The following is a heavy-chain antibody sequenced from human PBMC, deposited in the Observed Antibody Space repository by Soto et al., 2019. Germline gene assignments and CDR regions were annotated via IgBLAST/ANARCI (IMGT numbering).Heavy chain of an antibody. D-gene: IGHD6-13*01. J-gene: IGHJ4*02. CDR1: GGSISSGGYY. Sequence: QVQLQESGPGLVKPSQTLSLTCTVSGGSISSGGYYWSWIRQHPGKGLEWIGYIYYSGSTYYNPSLKMRVTXSXYXXKNQFSLKLSSVTAADTAVYYCARGGIAAAAPPDYWGQGTLVTVSS. V-gene: IGHV4-31*03. CDR3: ARGGIAAAAPPDY. CDR2: IYYSGST.